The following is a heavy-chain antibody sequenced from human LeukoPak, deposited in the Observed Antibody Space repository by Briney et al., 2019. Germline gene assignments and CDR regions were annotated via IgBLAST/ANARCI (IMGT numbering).Heavy chain of an antibody. J-gene: IGHJ4*02. D-gene: IGHD6-19*01. CDR3: AREAYSSGWSIWDC. V-gene: IGHV3-64*02. Sequence: GGSLRLSCAASGFTFGSYAMHWVRQAPGKGLEYVSTISGSGGITYYADSVKGRFTISRDNSKNTLYLQMGSLRAEDTAVYYCAREAYSSGWSIWDCWGQGTLVTVSS. CDR1: GFTFGSYA. CDR2: ISGSGGIT.